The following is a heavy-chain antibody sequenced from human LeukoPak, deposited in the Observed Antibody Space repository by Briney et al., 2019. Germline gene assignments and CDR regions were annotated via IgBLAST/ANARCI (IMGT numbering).Heavy chain of an antibody. CDR2: ISYDGSNK. J-gene: IGHJ5*02. D-gene: IGHD2-2*02. CDR3: ARDLVGVVVPAAIGWFDP. Sequence: GRPLRLSCAASGFTFSSYAMHWVRQAPGKGLEWVAVISYDGSNKYYADSVKGRFTISRDNSKNTLYLQMNSLRAEDTAVYYCARDLVGVVVPAAIGWFDPWGQGTLVTVSS. V-gene: IGHV3-30-3*01. CDR1: GFTFSSYA.